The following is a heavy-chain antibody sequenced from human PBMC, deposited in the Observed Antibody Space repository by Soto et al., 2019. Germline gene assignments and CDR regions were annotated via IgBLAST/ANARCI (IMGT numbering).Heavy chain of an antibody. V-gene: IGHV3-30*03. CDR2: ISYDGSNK. CDR1: GFTFSSYG. J-gene: IGHJ4*02. D-gene: IGHD3-10*01. CDR3: APWFGAFDY. Sequence: QVQLVESGGGVVQPGRSLRLSCAASGFTFSSYGMHWVRQAPGKGLEWVAVISYDGSNKYYADSVKGRFTISRDNSKNTLYLQRNSLSADDTAVYYCAPWFGAFDYWGQGTLVTVSS.